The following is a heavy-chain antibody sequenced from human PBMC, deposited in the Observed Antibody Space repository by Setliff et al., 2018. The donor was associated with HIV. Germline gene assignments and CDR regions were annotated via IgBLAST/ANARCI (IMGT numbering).Heavy chain of an antibody. CDR2: IYYNGNT. D-gene: IGHD4-17*01. Sequence: SETLSLTCTVSGGSISSYYLSWIRQPPGEGLEWIGYIYYNGNTNYNPSLKSRVTISVDTSKNQLSLKLSSVTAADTAVYYCAREIYGGNSRPFDYWGQGTLVTVSS. CDR3: AREIYGGNSRPFDY. J-gene: IGHJ4*02. V-gene: IGHV4-59*01. CDR1: GGSISSYY.